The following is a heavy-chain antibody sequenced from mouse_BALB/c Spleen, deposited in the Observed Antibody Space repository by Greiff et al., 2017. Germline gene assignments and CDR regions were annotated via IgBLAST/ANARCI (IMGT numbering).Heavy chain of an antibody. Sequence: EVQLQESGGDLVKPGGSLKLSCAASGFTFSSYGMSWVRQTPDKRLEWVATISSGGSYTYYPDSVKGRFTISRDNAKNTLYLQLSSLKSEDTAMYYCAREGGGGCYAMDYWGQGTSVTVSS. CDR1: GFTFSSYG. CDR2: ISSGGSYT. J-gene: IGHJ4*01. V-gene: IGHV5-6*01. CDR3: AREGGGGCYAMDY.